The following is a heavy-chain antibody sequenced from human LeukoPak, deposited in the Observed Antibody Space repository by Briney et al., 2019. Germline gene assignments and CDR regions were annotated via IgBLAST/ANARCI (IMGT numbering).Heavy chain of an antibody. CDR2: ISGSGGST. CDR3: AKHYDSSGYFYYYYMDV. CDR1: GFTFSSYA. V-gene: IGHV3-23*01. Sequence: PGGSLRLSCAASGFTFSSYAMSWVRQAPGKGLEWVSGISGSGGSTYYADSVKGRFTISRDNSKNTLYLQMNSLRAEDTAVYYCAKHYDSSGYFYYYYMDVWGKGTTVTVSS. D-gene: IGHD3-22*01. J-gene: IGHJ6*03.